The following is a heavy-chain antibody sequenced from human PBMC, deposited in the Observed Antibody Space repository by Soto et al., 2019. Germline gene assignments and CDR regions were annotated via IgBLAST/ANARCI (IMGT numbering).Heavy chain of an antibody. CDR3: ASGSGGSWKRYYYMDV. D-gene: IGHD2-15*01. CDR2: IKQDGSEK. J-gene: IGHJ6*03. V-gene: IGHV3-7*01. Sequence: PGGSLRLSCAASGFTFSSYWMSWVRQAPGKGLEWVANIKQDGSEKYYVDSVKGRFTISRDNAKNSLYLQMNSLRAEDTAVYYCASGSGGSWKRYYYMDVWGKGTTVTVSS. CDR1: GFTFSSYW.